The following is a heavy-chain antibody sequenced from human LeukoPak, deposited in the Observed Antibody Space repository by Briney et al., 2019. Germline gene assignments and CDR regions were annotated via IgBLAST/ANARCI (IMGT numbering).Heavy chain of an antibody. D-gene: IGHD1-26*01. CDR1: GGTFSSYA. Sequence: SVKVSCKASGGTFSSYAISWVRQAPGQGLEWMGGIIPIFGTANYAQTFQGRVTITADKSTSTAYMELSSLRSEDTAVYYCARATQEWELPEGWGQGTLVTVSS. CDR2: IIPIFGTA. V-gene: IGHV1-69*06. CDR3: ARATQEWELPEG. J-gene: IGHJ4*02.